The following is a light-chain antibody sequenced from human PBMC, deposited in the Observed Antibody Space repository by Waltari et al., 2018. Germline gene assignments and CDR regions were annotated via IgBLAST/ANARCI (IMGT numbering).Light chain of an antibody. CDR3: CSYADSSTLV. Sequence: QSALTHPAPASGFPGQSVTLSCTGTSSDVGSYNLVSWYQQYPGKAPKLMIYDGSKRPSGVSNRLSGSKSGNTASLTISGLQAEDEADYYCCSYADSSTLVFGGGTKLTVL. CDR1: SSDVGSYNL. J-gene: IGLJ3*02. V-gene: IGLV2-23*01. CDR2: DGS.